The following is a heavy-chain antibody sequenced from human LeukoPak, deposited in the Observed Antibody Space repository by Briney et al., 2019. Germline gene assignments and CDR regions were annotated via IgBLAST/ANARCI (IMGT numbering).Heavy chain of an antibody. D-gene: IGHD3-10*01. CDR1: GGTFSSYA. J-gene: IGHJ4*02. V-gene: IGHV1-69*13. CDR2: IIPIFGTA. CDR3: ARVTGSGSYHFDY. Sequence: SVKVSCKASGGTFSSYAISWVRQAPGQGLEWMGGIIPIFGTANYAQKFQGRVTITADESTSTAYMELSSLRSEDTAVYYCARVTGSGSYHFDYWGQGTLVTVSS.